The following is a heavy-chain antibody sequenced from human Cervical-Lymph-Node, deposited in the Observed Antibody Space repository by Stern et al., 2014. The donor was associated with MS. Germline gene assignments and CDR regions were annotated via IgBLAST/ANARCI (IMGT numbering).Heavy chain of an antibody. CDR3: ARTLGSNHGMDV. Sequence: EVQLVESGGGSVQPGGSLRLSCAASGFTLSSYWMHWVRQTPGKGLVWVSRINGDGSSTAYAVSVKGRSTIYRDNAKNTLYLQINSLRAEDTAVYYWARTLGSNHGMDVWGQGTTVTVSS. D-gene: IGHD2-15*01. J-gene: IGHJ6*02. V-gene: IGHV3-74*01. CDR2: INGDGSST. CDR1: GFTLSSYW.